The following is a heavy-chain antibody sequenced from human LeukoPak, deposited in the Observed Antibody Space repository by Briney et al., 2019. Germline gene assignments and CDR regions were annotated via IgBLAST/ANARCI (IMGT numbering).Heavy chain of an antibody. CDR2: IYWDDDK. Sequence: SGPTLVKPTQTLTLTCTFSGFSLSTSGVGVGWIRQPPGKALEWLALIYWDDDKRYSPSLKSRLTITKDTSKNQVVLTMTNMDPVDTATYYCAHRLFGGSYYLYAYDAFDIWGQGTMVTVSS. V-gene: IGHV2-5*02. J-gene: IGHJ3*02. D-gene: IGHD1-26*01. CDR3: AHRLFGGSYYLYAYDAFDI. CDR1: GFSLSTSGVG.